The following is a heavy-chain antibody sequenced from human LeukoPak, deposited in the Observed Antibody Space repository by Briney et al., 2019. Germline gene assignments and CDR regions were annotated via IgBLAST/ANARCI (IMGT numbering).Heavy chain of an antibody. Sequence: GASVKVSCKASGYSFTSYPMNWVRQAPGQGLEWMGWINTDTGNPTYAQGFTGRFVFSLDTSVSTAYLQISSLKAEDTAVYYCARETSGWTFDYWGQGTLVTVSS. D-gene: IGHD6-19*01. V-gene: IGHV7-4-1*02. CDR2: INTDTGNP. CDR3: ARETSGWTFDY. J-gene: IGHJ4*02. CDR1: GYSFTSYP.